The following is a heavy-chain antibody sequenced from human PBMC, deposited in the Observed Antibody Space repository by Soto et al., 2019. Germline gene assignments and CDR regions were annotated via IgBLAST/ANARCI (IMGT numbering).Heavy chain of an antibody. CDR2: ISSNGGST. CDR3: VKDRPSPAFLEWLPG. CDR1: GFTFSSYA. J-gene: IGHJ4*02. Sequence: LRLSCSASGFTFSSYAMHWVRQAPGKGLEYVSAISSNGGSTYYADSVKGRFTISRDNSKNTLYLQMSSLRAEDTAVYYCVKDRPSPAFLEWLPGWGQGXLVTVSS. V-gene: IGHV3-64D*06. D-gene: IGHD3-3*01.